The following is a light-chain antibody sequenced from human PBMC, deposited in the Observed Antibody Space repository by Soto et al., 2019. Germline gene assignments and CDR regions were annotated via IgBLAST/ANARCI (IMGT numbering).Light chain of an antibody. CDR3: SSYTSSSTYV. CDR2: DVS. CDR1: SSAVGGYDY. J-gene: IGLJ1*01. Sequence: LPQPASVSGAPGQSVPISCTGTSSAVGGYDYVSWYQQHPGKAPKLMIYDVSNRPSGVSNRFSGSKSGNTASLTISGLQAEDEADYYCSSYTSSSTYVFGTGTKVTVL. V-gene: IGLV2-14*01.